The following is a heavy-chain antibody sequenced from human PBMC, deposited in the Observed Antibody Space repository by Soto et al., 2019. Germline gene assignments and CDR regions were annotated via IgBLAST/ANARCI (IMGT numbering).Heavy chain of an antibody. V-gene: IGHV3-23*01. D-gene: IGHD6-6*01. CDR1: GFSFSSQV. J-gene: IGHJ6*02. CDR3: AKVLGWYSSSAYYCYAMDV. CDR2: ISGSDGST. Sequence: GGSLRLSCSASGFSFSSQVMNWVRQAPGKGLEWVSGISGSDGSTHYADSVKGRFTISRDNSKNTVYLQMNSLRAEDTAVYYCAKVLGWYSSSAYYCYAMDVWGQGTTVTVSS.